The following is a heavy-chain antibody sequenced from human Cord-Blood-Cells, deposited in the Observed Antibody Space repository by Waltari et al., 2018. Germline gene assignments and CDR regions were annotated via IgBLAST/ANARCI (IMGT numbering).Heavy chain of an antibody. CDR3: ARDRWGSGRGPYYFDY. CDR1: GFTFSSYA. D-gene: IGHD3-10*01. J-gene: IGHJ4*02. Sequence: QVQLVESGGGVVQHGRSLRLSCAASGFTFSSYAMHWVRQPPGKGLEWVAVISYDGSNKYYADSVKGRFTISRDNSKNTLYLQMNSLRAEDTAVYYCARDRWGSGRGPYYFDYWGQGTLVTVSS. CDR2: ISYDGSNK. V-gene: IGHV3-30-3*01.